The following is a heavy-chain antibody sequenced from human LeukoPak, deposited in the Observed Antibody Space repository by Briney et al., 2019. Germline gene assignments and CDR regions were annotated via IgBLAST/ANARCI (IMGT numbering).Heavy chain of an antibody. J-gene: IGHJ4*02. D-gene: IGHD3-10*01. CDR1: GFTLSSYA. Sequence: GGSLRLSCSASGFTLSSYAMHWVRQAPGKGLEYVSVISSNGGSATYADSVKGRFTISRDNSKNTLYLQMSSLRAEDTAVYYCVKDRHFYYGSGSLLEYWGQGTLVTVSS. V-gene: IGHV3-64D*06. CDR3: VKDRHFYYGSGSLLEY. CDR2: ISSNGGSA.